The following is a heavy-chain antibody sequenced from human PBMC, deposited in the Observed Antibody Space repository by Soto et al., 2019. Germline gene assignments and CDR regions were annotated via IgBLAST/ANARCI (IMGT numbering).Heavy chain of an antibody. CDR2: TYYRSKWYY. J-gene: IGHJ4*01. Sequence: PSQTLSLTCAITGDSVSSNSAGWSWVRQSPSRGPEWLGRTYYRSKWYYEYAVPVRGRITINPDTSKNQYSLQLNSVTPEDTAVYFCARGEQYSGRIFDYWGQGTLVTVSS. V-gene: IGHV6-1*01. CDR1: GDSVSSNSAG. D-gene: IGHD1-26*01. CDR3: ARGEQYSGRIFDY.